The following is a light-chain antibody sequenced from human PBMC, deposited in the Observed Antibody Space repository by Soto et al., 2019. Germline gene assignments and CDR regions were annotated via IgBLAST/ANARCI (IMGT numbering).Light chain of an antibody. Sequence: TLSPSTLSGSVGDRVTITCRASQTISSWLAWYQQKPGKAPKLLIYKASTLKSGVPSRFSGSGSGTEFTLTISSLQPDDFATYYCQHYNSYSEAFGQGTKVDIK. J-gene: IGKJ1*01. CDR1: QTISSW. CDR2: KAS. CDR3: QHYNSYSEA. V-gene: IGKV1-5*03.